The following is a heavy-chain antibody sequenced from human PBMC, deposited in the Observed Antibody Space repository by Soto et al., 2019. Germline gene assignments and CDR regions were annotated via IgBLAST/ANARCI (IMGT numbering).Heavy chain of an antibody. CDR3: ASLCASVCIAAAGSYYGMDV. V-gene: IGHV1-69*01. J-gene: IGHJ6*02. CDR2: IIPIFGTA. Sequence: QVQLVQSGAEVKKPGSSVKVSCKASGGTFSSYAISWVRQAPGQGLEWMGGIIPIFGTANYAQKFQGRVTITADEATSTAYMELSSLRSEDTAVYYCASLCASVCIAAAGSYYGMDVWGQGTTVTVSS. D-gene: IGHD6-13*01. CDR1: GGTFSSYA.